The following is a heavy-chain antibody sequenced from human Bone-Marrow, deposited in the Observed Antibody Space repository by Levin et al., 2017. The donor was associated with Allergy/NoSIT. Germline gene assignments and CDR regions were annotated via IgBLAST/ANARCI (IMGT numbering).Heavy chain of an antibody. CDR2: INIRSSYI. CDR3: ARDDDNAFDL. D-gene: IGHD3-9*01. V-gene: IGHV3-21*01. CDR1: GFSFSSYS. J-gene: IGHJ3*01. Sequence: KPGGSLRLSCAGSGFSFSSYSLHWVRQAPGKGLEWVSSINIRSSYIHYKDSVKGRFTISRDNTKNSLYLQMNSLRAEDTAVYYCARDDDNAFDLWGQGTMVTVSS.